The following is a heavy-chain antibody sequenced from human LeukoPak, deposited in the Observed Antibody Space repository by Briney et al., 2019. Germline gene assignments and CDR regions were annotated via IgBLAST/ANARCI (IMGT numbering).Heavy chain of an antibody. CDR3: ASAQGRNGFDP. CDR2: IWYDGSNK. Sequence: GGSLRLSCAASGFTFSSYWMSWVRQAPGKGLEWVAVIWYDGSNKYYADSVKGRFTFSRDNSKNTLYLQMNSLRAEDTAVYYCASAQGRNGFDPWGQGTLVTVSS. CDR1: GFTFSSYW. V-gene: IGHV3-33*08. J-gene: IGHJ5*02.